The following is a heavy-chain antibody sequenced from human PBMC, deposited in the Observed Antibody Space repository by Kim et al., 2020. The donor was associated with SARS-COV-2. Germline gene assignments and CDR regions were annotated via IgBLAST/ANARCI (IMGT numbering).Heavy chain of an antibody. Sequence: GESLQISCKGSGYSLTNYWIGWVRQMPGKGLEWMEIIYPSDSDTRYSPSFQGQVTISTDKSISTAYLQWSSLKASDTGMYYCARRTTNAYWHFDLWGRGTLVAVSS. J-gene: IGHJ2*01. CDR1: GYSLTNYW. V-gene: IGHV5-51*01. D-gene: IGHD1-7*01. CDR3: ARRTTNAYWHFDL. CDR2: IYPSDSDT.